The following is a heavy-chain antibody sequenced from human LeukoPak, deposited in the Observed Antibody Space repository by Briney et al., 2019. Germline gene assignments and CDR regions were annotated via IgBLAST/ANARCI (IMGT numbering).Heavy chain of an antibody. D-gene: IGHD3-22*01. CDR1: GFTFSSYG. CDR3: ARDEEDYYDSSGYSYYFDY. V-gene: IGHV3-30*03. J-gene: IGHJ4*02. Sequence: GRSLRLSCAASGFTFSSYGMHWVRQAPGKGLEWVAVISYDGSNKYYADSVKGRFTISRDNSKNTLYLQMNSLRAEDTAVYYCARDEEDYYDSSGYSYYFDYWGQGTLVTVSS. CDR2: ISYDGSNK.